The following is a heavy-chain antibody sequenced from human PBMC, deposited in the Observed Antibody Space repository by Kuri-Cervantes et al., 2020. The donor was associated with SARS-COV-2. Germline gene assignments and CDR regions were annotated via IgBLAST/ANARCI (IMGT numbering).Heavy chain of an antibody. Sequence: GGSLRLSCKSSGFRFGFSFTTSWIAWVRQMPGKGLEWMGTIYPCDSESKYSPSVQGRVTISADRSISTAYLQWSSLKASDTAMYYCARHDVVVPGVGDVWGQGTLVTVSS. CDR2: IYPCDSES. CDR1: GFRFGFSFTTSW. J-gene: IGHJ4*02. D-gene: IGHD2-2*01. CDR3: ARHDVVVPGVGDV. V-gene: IGHV5-51*01.